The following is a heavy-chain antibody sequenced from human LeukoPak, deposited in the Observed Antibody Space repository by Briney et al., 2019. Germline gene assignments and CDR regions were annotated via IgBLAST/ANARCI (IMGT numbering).Heavy chain of an antibody. J-gene: IGHJ5*02. CDR1: GYTFTSYG. D-gene: IGHD5-18*01. CDR3: ARDPRALYSYGTNWFDP. Sequence: ASVKVSCKASGYTFTSYGISWVRQAPGQGLEWMGWISAYNGNTNYAQKLQGRVTMTTDTPTSTAYMELRSLRSDDTAVYYCARDPRALYSYGTNWFDPWGQGTLVTVSS. V-gene: IGHV1-18*01. CDR2: ISAYNGNT.